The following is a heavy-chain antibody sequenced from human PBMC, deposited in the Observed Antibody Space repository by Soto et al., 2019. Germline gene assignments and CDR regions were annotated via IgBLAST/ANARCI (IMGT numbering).Heavy chain of an antibody. CDR1: GFTFSTYA. CDR3: VFFYCYGDHRVLHSFPTQRSSDL. D-gene: IGHD4-17*01. Sequence: GGSLRLSCAASGFTFSTYAMSWVRQAPGKGLEWVSVISGSGYSTDYADSVKGRFTISRDNSKHTLFLQMNSLRAEDTAVYYCVFFYCYGDHRVLHSFPTQRSSDL. CDR2: ISGSGYST. V-gene: IGHV3-23*01. J-gene: IGHJ2*01.